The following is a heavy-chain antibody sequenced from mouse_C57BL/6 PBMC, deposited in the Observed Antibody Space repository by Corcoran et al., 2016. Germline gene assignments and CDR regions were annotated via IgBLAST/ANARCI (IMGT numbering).Heavy chain of an antibody. CDR1: GYTFTDYY. Sequence: EVQLQQSGPELVKPGASVKISCKASGYTFTDYYMNWVKQSHGKSLEWIGDINPNNGGTSYNQKFKGKATLTVDKSSSTAYMELRSLTSEDSAVYYCARERGDGYSFAYWGQGTLVTVSA. V-gene: IGHV1-26*01. J-gene: IGHJ3*01. CDR2: INPNNGGT. CDR3: ARERGDGYSFAY. D-gene: IGHD2-3*01.